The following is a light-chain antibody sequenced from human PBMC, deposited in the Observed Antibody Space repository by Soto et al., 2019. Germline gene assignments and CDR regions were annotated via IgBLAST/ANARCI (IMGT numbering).Light chain of an antibody. Sequence: IVMTQSPATLSVSPGESATLSCRASQNIYYNVAWYQHRPGQAPRLLIYRASTRATGVPARFSGSGSGTEFTLTISSLQSEYFTVYSCLQYHNLWAFGQGPKVEI. CDR1: QNIYYN. V-gene: IGKV3-15*01. CDR3: LQYHNLWA. J-gene: IGKJ1*01. CDR2: RAS.